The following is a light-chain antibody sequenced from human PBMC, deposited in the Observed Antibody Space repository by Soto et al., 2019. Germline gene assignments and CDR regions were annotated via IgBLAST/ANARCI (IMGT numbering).Light chain of an antibody. CDR3: SSYANSDTVI. CDR2: DVS. Sequence: QSALTQPASVSGSPGQSITISCTGTSSDVGTYNFVSWYRQHPVKAPILIIFDVSSRPSGISNRFSGSKSGNTASLTISGVQAEDKADYYCSSYANSDTVIFGGGTKVTVL. J-gene: IGLJ2*01. V-gene: IGLV2-14*01. CDR1: SSDVGTYNF.